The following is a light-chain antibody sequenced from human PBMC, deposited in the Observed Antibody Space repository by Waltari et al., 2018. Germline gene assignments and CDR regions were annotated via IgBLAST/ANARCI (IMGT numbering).Light chain of an antibody. Sequence: NFILTHPHSVSESPGNTVTTSCTRSSGSIAINYVQRDQQRPGSPHTTVIYEENQRPSGVPDRFSGSIDSSSNSASLTISGLKTEDEADYYCQSYDSSNHVVFGGGTKLTVL. CDR3: QSYDSSNHVV. CDR1: SGSIAINY. J-gene: IGLJ2*01. CDR2: EEN. V-gene: IGLV6-57*01.